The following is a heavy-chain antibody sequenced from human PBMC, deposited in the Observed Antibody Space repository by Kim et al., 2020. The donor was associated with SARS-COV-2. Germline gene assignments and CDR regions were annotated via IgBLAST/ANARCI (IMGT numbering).Heavy chain of an antibody. Sequence: GRFTISRDNSKNTLYLQMNSLRAEDTAVYYCAKELPDRPFYGDYEIVFDYWGQGTLVTVSS. V-gene: IGHV3-23*01. J-gene: IGHJ4*02. CDR3: AKELPDRPFYGDYEIVFDY. D-gene: IGHD4-17*01.